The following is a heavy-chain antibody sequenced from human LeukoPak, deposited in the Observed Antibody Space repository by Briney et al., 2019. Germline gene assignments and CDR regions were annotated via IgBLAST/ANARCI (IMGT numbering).Heavy chain of an antibody. J-gene: IGHJ6*02. D-gene: IGHD1-26*01. Sequence: ASVKVSCKASGYTFTSYGISWVRQAPGQGLEWMGWISTYNGNTNYAQKLQGRVTTTTDTSTSTAYMEVRSLRSDDTAVYYCARDGGLRRWELSTIYNYGMDVWGQGTTVTVSS. CDR1: GYTFTSYG. CDR3: ARDGGLRRWELSTIYNYGMDV. V-gene: IGHV1-18*01. CDR2: ISTYNGNT.